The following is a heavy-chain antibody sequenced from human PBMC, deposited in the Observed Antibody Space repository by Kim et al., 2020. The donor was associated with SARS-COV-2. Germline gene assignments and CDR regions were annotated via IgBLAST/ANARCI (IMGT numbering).Heavy chain of an antibody. J-gene: IGHJ1*01. CDR1: GDSISLSNTYY. Sequence: SETLSLTCIVSGDSISLSNTYYWGWIRQPPGKGLEYIGSINSGGSTYYNPSLKSRVTISVDTSKNQFSLKLTSVTAADTAMYYCARGSPYGYWGRGILVSVSS. D-gene: IGHD4-17*01. V-gene: IGHV4-39*01. CDR2: INSGGST. CDR3: ARGSPYGY.